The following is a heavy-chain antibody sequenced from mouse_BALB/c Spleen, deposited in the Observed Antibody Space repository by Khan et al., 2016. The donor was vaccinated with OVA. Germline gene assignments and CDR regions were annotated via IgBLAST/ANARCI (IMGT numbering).Heavy chain of an antibody. CDR3: ARDRAYYRNDGWFAY. CDR1: GYTFTSYT. D-gene: IGHD2-14*01. CDR2: INPSSGYT. J-gene: IGHJ3*01. V-gene: IGHV1-4*01. Sequence: QVQLKESGAELARPGASVKMSCKASGYTFTSYTIHWIKQRPGQGLEWIGYINPSSGYTNYNQKFKDKATLTADKYSTTAYMQLSSLTSDDSAVCYCARDRAYYRNDGWFAYWGQGTLVTVSA.